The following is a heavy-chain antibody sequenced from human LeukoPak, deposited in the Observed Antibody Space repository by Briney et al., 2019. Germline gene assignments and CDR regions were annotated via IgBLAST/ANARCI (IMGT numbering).Heavy chain of an antibody. CDR1: GFTFSSCG. J-gene: IGHJ4*02. CDR2: IRGSGDST. D-gene: IGHD1-26*01. V-gene: IGHV3-23*01. CDR3: AKHLALVGATTTYDY. Sequence: PGGTLRLSCGASGFTFSSCGMSWVRQAPGKGLEWVSGIRGSGDSTYYADSVKGRFTISRDNSKNTLYLQMNSLRAEDTAVYYCAKHLALVGATTTYDYWGQGTLVIVSS.